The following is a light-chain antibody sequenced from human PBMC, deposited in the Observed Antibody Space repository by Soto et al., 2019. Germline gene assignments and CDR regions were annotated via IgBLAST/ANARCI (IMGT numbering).Light chain of an antibody. Sequence: QSALTQPASVSGSPGQSITVSCTGTSSDVGGYNYVSWYQQHPGKAPKLMIYGVTNRPSGVINRFSGSKSGNTASLTTSGLQAEDEADYYCSSYTSSSTLVFGTGTKVTVL. CDR2: GVT. CDR3: SSYTSSSTLV. V-gene: IGLV2-14*01. CDR1: SSDVGGYNY. J-gene: IGLJ1*01.